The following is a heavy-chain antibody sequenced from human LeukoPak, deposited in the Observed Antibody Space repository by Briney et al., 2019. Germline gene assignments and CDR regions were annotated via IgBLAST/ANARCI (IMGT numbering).Heavy chain of an antibody. J-gene: IGHJ4*02. V-gene: IGHV1-69*04. Sequence: SVKVSCKASGGTFSSYAISWVRQAPGRGLEWMGRIIPILGIANYAQKFQGRVTITADKSTSTAYMELSSLRSEDTAVYYCARVRCSSTSCYALTHYFDYWGQGTLVTVSS. CDR3: ARVRCSSTSCYALTHYFDY. D-gene: IGHD2-2*01. CDR2: IIPILGIA. CDR1: GGTFSSYA.